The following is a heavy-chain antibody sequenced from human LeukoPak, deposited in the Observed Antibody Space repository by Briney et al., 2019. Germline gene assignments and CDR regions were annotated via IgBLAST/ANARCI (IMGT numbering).Heavy chain of an antibody. J-gene: IGHJ4*02. CDR1: GGSFSGYY. V-gene: IGHV4-34*01. CDR2: INHSGST. D-gene: IGHD6-13*01. CDR3: ARVLRAAAEYFDY. Sequence: SETLSLTCAVYGGSFSGYYWSWIRQPPGKGLEWIGEINHSGSTNYNPSLKSRVTISVDTSKNQFSLKLSSVTAADTAVYYCARVLRAAAEYFDYWGQGTLVTVSS.